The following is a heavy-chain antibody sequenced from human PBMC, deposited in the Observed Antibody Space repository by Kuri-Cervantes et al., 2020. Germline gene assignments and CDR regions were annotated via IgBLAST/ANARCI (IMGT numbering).Heavy chain of an antibody. CDR3: ARDKGYCSGGSCYSVHYFYYMDV. V-gene: IGHV1-2*02. CDR1: GYTFTGYY. Sequence: ASVKVSCKASGYTFTGYYMHWVRQAPGQGLEWMGWISAYNGNTNYAQKFQGRVTMTRDTSTSTVYMELSSLRSEDTAVYYCARDKGYCSGGSCYSVHYFYYMDVWGKGTTVTVSS. J-gene: IGHJ6*03. CDR2: ISAYNGNT. D-gene: IGHD2-15*01.